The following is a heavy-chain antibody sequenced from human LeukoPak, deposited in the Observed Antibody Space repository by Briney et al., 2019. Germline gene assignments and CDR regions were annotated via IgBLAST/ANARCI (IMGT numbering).Heavy chain of an antibody. J-gene: IGHJ5*02. V-gene: IGHV4-61*02. CDR3: ARDDSGDVGKWFDP. CDR1: GGSISSGSYY. D-gene: IGHD5-12*01. Sequence: PSQTLSLTCTVSGGSISSGSYYWSWIRQPAGKGLEWIERIYTSGSTNYNPSLKSRVTISVDTSKNQFSLKLSSVTAADTAVYYCARDDSGDVGKWFDPWGQGTLVTVSS. CDR2: IYTSGST.